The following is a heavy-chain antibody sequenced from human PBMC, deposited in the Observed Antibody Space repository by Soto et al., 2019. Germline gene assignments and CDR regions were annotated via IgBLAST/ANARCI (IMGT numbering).Heavy chain of an antibody. CDR3: TQIYGSGGWGWYFHS. V-gene: IGHV2-5*02. CDR1: GFSLTTTGLG. D-gene: IGHD1-26*01. J-gene: IGHJ4*02. CDR2: VFWDDGE. Sequence: QITLRESGPSLVKPTETLTLTCTFSGFSLTTTGLGVGWVRQPPGKALEWLAVVFWDDGERYRPSLKTRVTITKDTSKNQVVLTMTNMDPVDTATYYCTQIYGSGGWGWYFHSWGQGSLVTVSS.